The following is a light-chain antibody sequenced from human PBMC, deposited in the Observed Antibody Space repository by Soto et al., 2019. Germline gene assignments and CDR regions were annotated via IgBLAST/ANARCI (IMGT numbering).Light chain of an antibody. Sequence: DIQMTQSPSSLSASVGDRVIITCRASQTIGTNLNWYQQKAGKVPRLLIYAASRLQSWVPSRFTGSGSGTDFTFTINSLRPEDFATYHCQQAYSSRTFGQGTKVDFK. CDR3: QQAYSSRT. CDR2: AAS. J-gene: IGKJ1*01. V-gene: IGKV1-39*01. CDR1: QTIGTN.